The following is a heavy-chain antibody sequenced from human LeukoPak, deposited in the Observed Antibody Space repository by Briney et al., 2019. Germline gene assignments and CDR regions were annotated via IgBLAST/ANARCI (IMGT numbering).Heavy chain of an antibody. V-gene: IGHV1-18*01. Sequence: ASVKVSCKASGYTFTSYGISWVRQAPGQGLEWMGWIGAYNGNTNYAQKLQGRVTMATDTSTSTAYMELRSLRPDDTAVYYCASSHDYGDYGGGFDPWGQGTLVTVSS. J-gene: IGHJ5*02. CDR3: ASSHDYGDYGGGFDP. CDR2: IGAYNGNT. CDR1: GYTFTSYG. D-gene: IGHD4-17*01.